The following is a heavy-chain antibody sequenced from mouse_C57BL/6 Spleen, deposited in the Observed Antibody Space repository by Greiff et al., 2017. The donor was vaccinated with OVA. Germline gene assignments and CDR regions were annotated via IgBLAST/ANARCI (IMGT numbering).Heavy chain of an antibody. CDR2: IDPSDSCT. V-gene: IGHV1-69*01. Sequence: QVQLQQPGAELVMPGASVKLSCKASGYTFTSYWMHWVKQRPGQGLAWIGEIDPSDSCTNYNQKFKGKSTLTVDTASSTAYMQLSSLTSEDSSVYYSARDTRWAMDYWGQGTSVTVSS. CDR3: ARDTRWAMDY. CDR1: GYTFTSYW. D-gene: IGHD1-1*02. J-gene: IGHJ4*01.